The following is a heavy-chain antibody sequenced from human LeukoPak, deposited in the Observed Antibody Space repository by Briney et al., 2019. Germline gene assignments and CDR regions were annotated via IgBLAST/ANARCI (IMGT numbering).Heavy chain of an antibody. V-gene: IGHV3-74*01. J-gene: IGHJ4*01. D-gene: IGHD6-6*01. Sequence: GGSLRLSCTASGFTLRNYWMHWVRQVPGKRLVWVSRISGDVSVTNYADSVQGRFTISRDNAKNILYLQINSLRSEDTAVYYCARYSSSSGGAAYYLDYWGHGTLVTVSS. CDR3: ARYSSSSGGAAYYLDY. CDR1: GFTLRNYW. CDR2: ISGDVSVT.